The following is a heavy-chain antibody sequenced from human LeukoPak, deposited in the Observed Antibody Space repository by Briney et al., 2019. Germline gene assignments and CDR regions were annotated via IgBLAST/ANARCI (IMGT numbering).Heavy chain of an antibody. J-gene: IGHJ6*03. CDR1: GYTFTGYY. Sequence: GASVKVSCKASGYTFTGYYMHWVRQAPGQGLEWMGWTNPNSGGTNYAQKFQGRVTMTRDTSISTAYMELSRLRSDDTAVYYCATLYTGDYYYYMDVWGKGTTVTVSS. V-gene: IGHV1-2*02. CDR3: ATLYTGDYYYYMDV. CDR2: TNPNSGGT. D-gene: IGHD3-10*01.